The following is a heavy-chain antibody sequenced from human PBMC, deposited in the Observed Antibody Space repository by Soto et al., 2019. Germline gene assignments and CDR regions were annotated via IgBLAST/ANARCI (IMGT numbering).Heavy chain of an antibody. V-gene: IGHV1-8*01. Sequence: QVQLVQSGAEVKRPGASVKVSCEASGYTFTTYDINWVRQASGQGLGWMGCVNPSSGNTVYAQKFHGRVTMTRDTSISTAYMELSSLKSDETAIYYCARASMYIWNDHWGQGTLVTVSS. D-gene: IGHD1-20*01. J-gene: IGHJ5*02. CDR2: VNPSSGNT. CDR1: GYTFTTYD. CDR3: ARASMYIWNDH.